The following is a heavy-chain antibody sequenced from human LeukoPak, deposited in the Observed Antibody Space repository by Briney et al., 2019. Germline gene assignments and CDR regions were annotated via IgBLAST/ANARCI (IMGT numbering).Heavy chain of an antibody. CDR1: GGSISGYY. CDR3: ARDPNDFWSGLDY. CDR2: INHSGST. V-gene: IGHV4-34*01. J-gene: IGHJ4*02. D-gene: IGHD3-3*01. Sequence: SETLSLTCTVSGGSISGYYWSWIRQPPGKGLEWIGEINHSGSTNYNPSLKSRVTISVDTSKNQFSLKLSSVTAADTAVYYCARDPNDFWSGLDYWGQGTLVTVSS.